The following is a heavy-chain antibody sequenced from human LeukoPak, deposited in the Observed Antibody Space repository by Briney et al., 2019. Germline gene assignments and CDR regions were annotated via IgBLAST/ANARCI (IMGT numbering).Heavy chain of an antibody. V-gene: IGHV4-34*01. CDR1: GGSFSGCY. CDR3: ARGGGSCSSTSCLYNWFDP. D-gene: IGHD2-2*01. Sequence: SETLYLTCAVYGGSFSGCYWSWIREPPGKGLEWIGEINHSGSTNYNPSLKSRVTISVDTSKNQFSLKLSSVTAADTAVYYCARGGGSCSSTSCLYNWFDPWGQGTLVTVSS. CDR2: INHSGST. J-gene: IGHJ5*02.